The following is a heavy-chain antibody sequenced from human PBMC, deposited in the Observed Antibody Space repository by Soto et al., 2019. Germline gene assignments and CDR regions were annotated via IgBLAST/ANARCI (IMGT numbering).Heavy chain of an antibody. CDR1: GGSISSGGFS. CDR3: ARYSFGFAY. Sequence: SETLSLTCSVSGGSISSGGFSWSWIRQPPGKGLEWIGYIYYGGSTYYNPSLKSRVTMSVDRSKNQFSLELGSVTAADTAVYYCARYSFGFAYWGRGTLVTVS. V-gene: IGHV4-30-2*01. CDR2: IYYGGST. J-gene: IGHJ4*02. D-gene: IGHD5-18*01.